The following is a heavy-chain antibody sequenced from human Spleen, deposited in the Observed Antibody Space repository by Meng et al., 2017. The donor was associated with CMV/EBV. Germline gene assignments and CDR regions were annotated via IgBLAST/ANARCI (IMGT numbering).Heavy chain of an antibody. J-gene: IGHJ4*02. D-gene: IGHD5-18*01. CDR1: GGSVSSRDYY. Sequence: SETLSLTCTVSGGSVSSRDYYWSWIRQPPGKGLEWIASIDYSGTTYYRPSLKSRVIISVDTSKNEVSLKVRSATAADTAVYYCARLPGGFSHGYWGQGTLVTVSS. V-gene: IGHV4-39*01. CDR3: ARLPGGFSHGY. CDR2: IDYSGTT.